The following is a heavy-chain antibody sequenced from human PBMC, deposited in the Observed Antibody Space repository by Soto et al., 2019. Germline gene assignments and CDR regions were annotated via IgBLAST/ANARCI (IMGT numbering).Heavy chain of an antibody. V-gene: IGHV1-69*12. D-gene: IGHD3-22*01. CDR3: ARDRGPSSGYYPYWFYP. Sequence: QVQLVQSGAEVKKPGSSVKVSCKASGGTFSSYAITWVRQAPGQGLEWMGGIIPIFGTANYAQKFKGRVTITADEFTSTAYMEVIRLRSEDTAVYYCARDRGPSSGYYPYWFYPWGRGTLVTVSS. J-gene: IGHJ5*02. CDR1: GGTFSSYA. CDR2: IIPIFGTA.